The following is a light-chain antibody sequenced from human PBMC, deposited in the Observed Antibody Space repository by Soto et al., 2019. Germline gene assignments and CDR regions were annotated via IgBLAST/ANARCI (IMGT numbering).Light chain of an antibody. V-gene: IGLV1-47*01. Sequence: QPVLTQPPSASETPGQRVTISCSGSSSNIGSNYVYWYRQLPGTAPKVLIYMNNQRFSGVPDRFSGSKSDTSASLAITGLRSEDEATYYCASWDDRLSGPIFGGGTQLTVL. CDR1: SSNIGSNY. CDR3: ASWDDRLSGPI. CDR2: MNN. J-gene: IGLJ2*01.